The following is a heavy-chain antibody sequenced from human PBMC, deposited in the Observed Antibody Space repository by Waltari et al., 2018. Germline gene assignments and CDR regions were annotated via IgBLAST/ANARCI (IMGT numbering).Heavy chain of an antibody. CDR1: GGTFSSYA. V-gene: IGHV1-69*01. Sequence: QVQLVQSGAEVKKPGSSVKVSCKASGGTFSSYAISWVRQAPGQGLEWMGGIIPSFGTANYAQKVQGRVTSTADESTSTAYMELSSLRSEDTAVYYCASGIGVVNRAYFDYWGQGTLVTVSS. CDR2: IIPSFGTA. J-gene: IGHJ4*02. CDR3: ASGIGVVNRAYFDY. D-gene: IGHD3-3*01.